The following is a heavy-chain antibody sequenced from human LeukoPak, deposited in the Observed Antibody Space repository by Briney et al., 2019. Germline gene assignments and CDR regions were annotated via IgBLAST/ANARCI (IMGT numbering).Heavy chain of an antibody. Sequence: PGGSLRLSCTASGFNVRYNYMAWARQAPGKGLEWVSAISGSGGSTYYTDSVKGRFTISRDNSKNTLYLQMNSLRAEDTAVYYCAKPPGLYYYDSTDGWGQGTMVTVSS. V-gene: IGHV3-23*01. CDR3: AKPPGLYYYDSTDG. J-gene: IGHJ3*01. CDR1: GFNVRYNY. CDR2: ISGSGGST. D-gene: IGHD3-22*01.